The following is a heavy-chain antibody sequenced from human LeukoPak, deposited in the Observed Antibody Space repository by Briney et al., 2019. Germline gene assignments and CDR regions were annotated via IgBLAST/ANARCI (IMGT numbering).Heavy chain of an antibody. CDR3: ASSVIAAAGTGDDDAFDI. Sequence: GASVKVSCKASGYTFTSYGISWVRQAPGQGLEWMGWISAYNGNTNYAQKLQGRVTMTTDTSTSTAYMELRSLRSDDTAVYYCASSVIAAAGTGDDDAFDIWGQGTMVTVSS. CDR2: ISAYNGNT. D-gene: IGHD6-13*01. V-gene: IGHV1-18*01. CDR1: GYTFTSYG. J-gene: IGHJ3*02.